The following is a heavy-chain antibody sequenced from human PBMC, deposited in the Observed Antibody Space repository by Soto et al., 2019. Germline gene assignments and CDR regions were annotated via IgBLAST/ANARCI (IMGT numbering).Heavy chain of an antibody. CDR2: LRGSGNKS. CDR3: ARELGSGGSCYDSTNQYYDGMDV. D-gene: IGHD2-15*01. V-gene: IGHV3-23*01. J-gene: IGHJ6*02. Sequence: EVQLLESGGGLAQPGGSLRLSCVASGFTFSSYAMSWVRQAPGKGLEWVAALRGSGNKSYYADNVKGRFAISRDHANKTVFLQMDSLGVEDTAVYHCARELGSGGSCYDSTNQYYDGMDVWGQRATVTVSS. CDR1: GFTFSSYA.